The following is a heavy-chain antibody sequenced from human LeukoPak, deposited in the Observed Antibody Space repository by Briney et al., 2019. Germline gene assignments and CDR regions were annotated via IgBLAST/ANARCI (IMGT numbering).Heavy chain of an antibody. D-gene: IGHD4-23*01. CDR2: IIPIFGTA. J-gene: IGHJ4*02. V-gene: IGHV1-69*05. Sequence: ASVKVSCKASGGTFSSYAISWVRQAPGQGLEWMGGIIPIFGTANYAQKFQGRVTITTDESTSTAYMELSSLRSEDTAVYYCVREGRDDYGGNPPPGYFDYWGQGTLVTVSS. CDR1: GGTFSSYA. CDR3: VREGRDDYGGNPPPGYFDY.